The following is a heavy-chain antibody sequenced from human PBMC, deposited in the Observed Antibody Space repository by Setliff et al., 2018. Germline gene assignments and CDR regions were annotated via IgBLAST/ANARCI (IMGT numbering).Heavy chain of an antibody. Sequence: PSETLSLTCSVSGDSMGDFYWSWIRQTPGKGLEWIGHISYVGYTVYKPSLQSRVTISADTSKKQLSLPLNSVTVADTAVYYCARAKYGTTTYFESWGQGTLVTVSS. D-gene: IGHD1-1*01. J-gene: IGHJ4*02. CDR1: GDSMGDFY. V-gene: IGHV4-59*01. CDR3: ARAKYGTTTYFES. CDR2: ISYVGYT.